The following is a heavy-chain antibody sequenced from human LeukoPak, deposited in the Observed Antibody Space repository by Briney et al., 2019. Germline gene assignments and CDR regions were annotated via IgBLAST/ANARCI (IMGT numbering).Heavy chain of an antibody. CDR3: VKDMAVAGVTFDN. Sequence: GGSLRLSCAASGFTFSTYPMHWGRRAPGKGLEYFSTVSDNGLITYYADSVKGRFTISRDNSKSTLYLQMTSLRPEDSAMYYCVKDMAVAGVTFDNCGQGTLVTVSS. J-gene: IGHJ4*02. CDR2: VSDNGLIT. V-gene: IGHV3-64D*06. D-gene: IGHD6-19*01. CDR1: GFTFSTYP.